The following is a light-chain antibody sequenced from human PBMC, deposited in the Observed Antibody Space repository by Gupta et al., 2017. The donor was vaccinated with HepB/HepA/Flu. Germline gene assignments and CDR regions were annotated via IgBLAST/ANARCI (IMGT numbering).Light chain of an antibody. J-gene: IGKJ4*01. V-gene: IGKV1-39*01. CDR1: RSISIY. CDR2: AAS. CDR3: QQSHTTNS. Sequence: DIQMTQSPSSLSASVGDRVTSTCRASRSISIYLSWYQQKPGKAPKLMIYAASNLKSGVPSRFSGSGYEKDFTLVSNQRQHEDCANYYWQQSHTTNSFGRGTKVEIK.